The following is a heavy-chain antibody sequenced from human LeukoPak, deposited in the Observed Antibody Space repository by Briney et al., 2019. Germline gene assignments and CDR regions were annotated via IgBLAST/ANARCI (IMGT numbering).Heavy chain of an antibody. CDR2: ISASSGNT. D-gene: IGHD6-13*01. V-gene: IGHV1-18*01. J-gene: IGHJ4*02. Sequence: ASVKVSCKPSGYTFSHYGISWVRQAPGQGLEWVAWISASSGNTDHAQKFQDRVTVTTDTSTSTAYMEGRGLRSDDTGVYYCMRERPRQTQQMGAEDCWGQGTLVIVSS. CDR3: MRERPRQTQQMGAEDC. CDR1: GYTFSHYG.